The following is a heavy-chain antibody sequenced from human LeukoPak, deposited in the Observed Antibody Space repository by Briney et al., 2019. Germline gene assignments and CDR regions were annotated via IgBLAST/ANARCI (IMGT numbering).Heavy chain of an antibody. J-gene: IGHJ6*02. D-gene: IGHD2-15*01. V-gene: IGHV3-30-3*01. Sequence: GGSLRLSCAASGFTFGNYAMHWVRQAPGKGLEWVAVISYDGSNKYYADSVKGRFTISRDNSKNTLYLQMNSLRAEDTAVYYCARAGDCSGGSCYSSSSHYYYYYGMDVWGQGTTVTVSS. CDR1: GFTFGNYA. CDR2: ISYDGSNK. CDR3: ARAGDCSGGSCYSSSSHYYYYYGMDV.